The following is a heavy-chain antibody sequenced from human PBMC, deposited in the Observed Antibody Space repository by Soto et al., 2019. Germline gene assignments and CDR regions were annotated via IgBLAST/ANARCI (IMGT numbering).Heavy chain of an antibody. CDR2: ISASSGNT. J-gene: IGHJ5*02. CDR1: GYSFNSYG. CDR3: ARDTKFYGFWSGYYRFDT. D-gene: IGHD3-3*01. V-gene: IGHV1-18*01. Sequence: QTQLVQSGPEVKNPGASVKVSCKASGYSFNSYGISWVRQAPGQGLAWMGWISASSGNTTYAQEIQGRVTMTTDTAPTTAHMELRSLKYDDTAVYYCARDTKFYGFWSGYYRFDTWGQGTLVSVSS.